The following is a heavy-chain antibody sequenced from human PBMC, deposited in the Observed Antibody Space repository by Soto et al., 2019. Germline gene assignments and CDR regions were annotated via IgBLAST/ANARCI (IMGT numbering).Heavy chain of an antibody. J-gene: IGHJ4*02. Sequence: GGSLRLSCAASGFTFSSYAMHWARQAPGKGLEWVTVISIRGGDEYYAESVRGRFTISRDTSKNTLDLQMSSLRVEDTAVYYCAKGKGVGATPDGANCWGQGTLVTVSS. CDR3: AKGKGVGATPDGANC. CDR2: ISIRGGDE. V-gene: IGHV3-30*18. D-gene: IGHD1-26*01. CDR1: GFTFSSYA.